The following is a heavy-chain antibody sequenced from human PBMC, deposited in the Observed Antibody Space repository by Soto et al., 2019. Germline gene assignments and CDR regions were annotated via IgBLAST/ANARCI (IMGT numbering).Heavy chain of an antibody. J-gene: IGHJ4*02. Sequence: PSETLSLTCAVYLGSFSGYYWSWTRQPPGKGLEWIGEINHSGSTNYNPSLKSRVTISVDTSKNQSSLKLSSVTAADTAVYYCARGPLIVWVDYWGQGTLVTGSS. CDR1: LGSFSGYY. V-gene: IGHV4-34*01. D-gene: IGHD2-21*01. CDR2: INHSGST. CDR3: ARGPLIVWVDY.